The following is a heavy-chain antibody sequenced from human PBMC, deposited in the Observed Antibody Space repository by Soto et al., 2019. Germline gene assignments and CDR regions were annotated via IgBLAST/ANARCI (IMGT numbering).Heavy chain of an antibody. CDR3: AKDFSPLLAYSRNTSYAMDV. CDR2: ITYDGSNK. D-gene: IGHD6-13*01. J-gene: IGHJ6*04. V-gene: IGHV3-30*18. CDR1: GLTFSGYC. Sequence: VGSLTLACAASGLTFSGYCMHWIRQAPGKGLEWIGVITYDGSNKYYADSVKGRFTISRHNFKNTLHLHMISLRAEAAAVYSFAKDFSPLLAYSRNTSYAMDVWGKGTTVTAPQ.